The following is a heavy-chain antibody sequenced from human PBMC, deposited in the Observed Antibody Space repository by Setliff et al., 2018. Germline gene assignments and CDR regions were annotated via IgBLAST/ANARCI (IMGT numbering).Heavy chain of an antibody. D-gene: IGHD1-1*01. CDR2: IYYRGDT. CDR3: ARTGTYRYFDS. V-gene: IGHV4-39*01. CDR1: GASLSSGTYY. Sequence: TSETLSLTCTVSGASLSSGTYYWGWIRQPPGKGLEWIGRIYYRGDTYYNASLKGRLTISVDTAQNQFSLRLTSVTAADTAVYYCARTGTYRYFDSWGQGTRVTVSS. J-gene: IGHJ4*02.